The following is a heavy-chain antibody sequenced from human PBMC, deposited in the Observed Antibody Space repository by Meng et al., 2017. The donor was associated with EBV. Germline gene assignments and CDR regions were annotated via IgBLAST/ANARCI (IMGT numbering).Heavy chain of an antibody. D-gene: IGHD2-2*01. Sequence: QVQQQESGPGLVKPSETLSLTCTVSGASVSGGTFHWSWIRQPPGKELQWIGYIYDGGTTIYNPSLKSRVTIFLDTSRNQFSLGLRSVTTADTAVYYCAKSSSSTPGVVDSWGQGTLVTVSS. J-gene: IGHJ4*02. V-gene: IGHV4-61*01. CDR3: AKSSSSTPGVVDS. CDR1: GASVSGGTFH. CDR2: IYDGGTT.